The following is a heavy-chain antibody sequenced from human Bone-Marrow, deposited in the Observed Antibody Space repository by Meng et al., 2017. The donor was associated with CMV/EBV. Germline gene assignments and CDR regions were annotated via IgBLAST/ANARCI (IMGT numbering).Heavy chain of an antibody. CDR3: ARGAVPKGMDV. Sequence: SETLSLTCAVYGGSFSGYYWCWIRQPPGKGLEWIGEINHSGSTNYNPSLKSRVTISVDTSKNQFSPKLSSVTAADTAVYYCARGAVPKGMDVWGQGTTVTVSS. CDR1: GGSFSGYY. J-gene: IGHJ6*02. D-gene: IGHD6-19*01. V-gene: IGHV4-34*01. CDR2: INHSGST.